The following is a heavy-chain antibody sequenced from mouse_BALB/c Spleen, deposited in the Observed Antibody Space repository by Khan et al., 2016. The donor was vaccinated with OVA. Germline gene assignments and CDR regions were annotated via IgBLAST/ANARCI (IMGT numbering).Heavy chain of an antibody. J-gene: IGHJ3*01. CDR3: VRDGAYHRNDGWFAY. D-gene: IGHD2-14*01. Sequence: QVQLMESGAELARPGASLKMSCKASGYTFTSYTIHWVKLAPGQVLEWIGYINPSNGYTNYNHKFKDKATLTSDKSPTTAYMQLSSLTSDDSAVYNGVRDGAYHRNDGWFAYWGQGTLVTVSA. CDR2: INPSNGYT. CDR1: GYTFTSYT. V-gene: IGHV1-4*01.